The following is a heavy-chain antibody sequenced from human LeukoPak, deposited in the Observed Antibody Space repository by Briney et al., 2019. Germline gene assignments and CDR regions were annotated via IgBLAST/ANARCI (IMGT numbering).Heavy chain of an antibody. CDR2: INDSGNT. V-gene: IGHV4-39*07. CDR3: ACLYDIKNH. Sequence: SETLSLTCTVSGGSITSSSYYWSWIRQSPGKGLEWIGEINDSGNTNYNPTLKSRLTISVDTSKNQFSLTLNSVTAADAAVYYCACLYDIKNHWGQGTLVTVSS. J-gene: IGHJ5*02. CDR1: GGSITSSSYY. D-gene: IGHD3-9*01.